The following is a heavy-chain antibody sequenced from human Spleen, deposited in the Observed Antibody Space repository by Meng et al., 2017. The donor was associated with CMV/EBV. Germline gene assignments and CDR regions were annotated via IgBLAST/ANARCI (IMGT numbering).Heavy chain of an antibody. CDR2: IYYSGST. D-gene: IGHD6-13*01. J-gene: IGHJ6*02. Sequence: SETLSLTCTVSGGSISSYYWSWIRQPPRKGLEWIGYIYYSGSTNYNPSLKSRVTISVDTSKNQFSLKLSSVTAADTAVYYCACGYSSSWAYYYYGMDVWGQGTTVTVSS. CDR1: GGSISSYY. CDR3: ACGYSSSWAYYYYGMDV. V-gene: IGHV4-59*01.